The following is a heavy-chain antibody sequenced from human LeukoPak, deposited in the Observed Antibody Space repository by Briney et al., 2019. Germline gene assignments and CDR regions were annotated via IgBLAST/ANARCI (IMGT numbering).Heavy chain of an antibody. CDR2: INPSGGST. V-gene: IGHV1-46*01. Sequence: ASVKVSCKASGYTFTSYYMHWVRQAPGQGLEWMGIINPSGGSTSYAQKFQGRVTMTTDTSTSTAYMELRSLRSDDTAVYYCARDDPGSYYKLPHYFDYWGQGTLVTVSS. D-gene: IGHD3-10*01. J-gene: IGHJ4*02. CDR1: GYTFTSYY. CDR3: ARDDPGSYYKLPHYFDY.